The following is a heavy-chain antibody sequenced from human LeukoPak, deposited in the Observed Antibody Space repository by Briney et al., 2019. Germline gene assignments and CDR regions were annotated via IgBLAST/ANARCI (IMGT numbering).Heavy chain of an antibody. V-gene: IGHV1-18*01. CDR1: GYTFTSYG. Sequence: ASVKVSCKASGYTFTSYGISWVRQAPGQGLEWMGWISAYNGNTNYAQKLQGRVTMTTDTSTSTAYMELRSLRSDDTAVYYCARSVAYHSYSGSYRAFDIWGQGTMVTVPS. CDR2: ISAYNGNT. CDR3: ARSVAYHSYSGSYRAFDI. J-gene: IGHJ3*02. D-gene: IGHD3-10*01.